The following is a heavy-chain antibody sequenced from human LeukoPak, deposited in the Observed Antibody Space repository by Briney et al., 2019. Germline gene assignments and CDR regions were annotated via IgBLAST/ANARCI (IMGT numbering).Heavy chain of an antibody. Sequence: GGSLRLSCAASGFTFSSYAMTWVRQAPDKGLEWVSAISGSDGSTYYADSVKGRFTISRDDSQNTLYLQMNSLSAEDTAVYYCAKVEASGGANCYALDYWGQGTLVTVSS. CDR1: GFTFSSYA. CDR2: ISGSDGST. J-gene: IGHJ4*02. CDR3: AKVEASGGANCYALDY. D-gene: IGHD2-2*01. V-gene: IGHV3-23*01.